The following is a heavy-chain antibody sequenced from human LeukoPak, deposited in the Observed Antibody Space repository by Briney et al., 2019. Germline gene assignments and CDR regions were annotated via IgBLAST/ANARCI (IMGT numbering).Heavy chain of an antibody. D-gene: IGHD3-9*01. CDR3: AREGYFDWYGAFDI. V-gene: IGHV3-21*01. J-gene: IGHJ3*02. CDR2: ISSSSSYI. CDR1: GFTFSSYS. Sequence: GGSLRLSCAASGFTFSSYSMNWVRQAPGKGLEWVSSISSSSSYIYYADSVKGRFTISRDNAKNSLYLQMNSLRAEDTAVYYCAREGYFDWYGAFDIWGQGTVVTVSS.